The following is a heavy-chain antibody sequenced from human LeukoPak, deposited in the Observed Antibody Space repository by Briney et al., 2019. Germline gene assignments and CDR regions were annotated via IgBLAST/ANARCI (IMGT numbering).Heavy chain of an antibody. V-gene: IGHV3-48*01. CDR3: ARARTFVGEFDY. CDR1: GFTFSSYN. J-gene: IGHJ4*02. Sequence: GGSLRLSCAASGFTFSSYNINWVRQAPGKGLDWISYISSSSSTIYYADSVKGRFTISRDNAKNLLYLQMNSLTAEDTAVYYCARARTFVGEFDYWGQGALVTVSS. CDR2: ISSSSSTI. D-gene: IGHD2/OR15-2a*01.